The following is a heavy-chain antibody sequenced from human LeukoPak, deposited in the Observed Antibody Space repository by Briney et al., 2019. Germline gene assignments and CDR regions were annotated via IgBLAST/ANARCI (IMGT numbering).Heavy chain of an antibody. Sequence: PGGSLRLSCAASGFTFSSYSMNWVRQAPGKGLEWVSSISSSSSYIYYADSVKGRFTISRDNSRNTLYLQMNSLRAEDTAVYYCASVNYGSGSYYSDYWGQGTPVTVSS. D-gene: IGHD3-10*01. V-gene: IGHV3-21*01. J-gene: IGHJ4*02. CDR1: GFTFSSYS. CDR2: ISSSSSYI. CDR3: ASVNYGSGSYYSDY.